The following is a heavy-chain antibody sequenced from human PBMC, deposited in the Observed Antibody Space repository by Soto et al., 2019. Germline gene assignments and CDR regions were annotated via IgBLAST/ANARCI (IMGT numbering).Heavy chain of an antibody. Sequence: SETLSLTCAVYGGSFSGYYWSWIRQPPGKGLEWIGEINHSGSTNYNPSLKSRVTISVDTSKNQFSLKLSSVTAADTAVYYCARGYGSLASGYYLWFDPWGQGTLVTVSS. D-gene: IGHD3-3*01. J-gene: IGHJ5*02. CDR2: INHSGST. V-gene: IGHV4-34*01. CDR1: GGSFSGYY. CDR3: ARGYGSLASGYYLWFDP.